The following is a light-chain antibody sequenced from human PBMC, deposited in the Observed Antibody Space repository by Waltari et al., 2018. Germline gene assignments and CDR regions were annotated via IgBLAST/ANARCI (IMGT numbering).Light chain of an antibody. Sequence: IFLTQSPATLPVSAGERAALSYRASPSVGTSLAWYQHRTGQAPRLLIYDASKRAAGIPARFSGSQSGNDVDQAIDTLEPNDCAVYYCGPRNTGPRTFGQGTKVEI. CDR3: GPRNTGPRT. CDR1: PSVGTS. J-gene: IGKJ1*01. CDR2: DAS. V-gene: IGKV3-11*01.